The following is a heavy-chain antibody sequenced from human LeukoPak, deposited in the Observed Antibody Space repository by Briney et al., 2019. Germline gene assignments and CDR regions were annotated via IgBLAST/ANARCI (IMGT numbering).Heavy chain of an antibody. Sequence: ASVKVSCKASGFTFTSSAMQWVRQARGQRLEWIGWIVVGSDNTNYAQKFQERVTITRDMSTSTAYMELSRLRSEDTAVYYCVADSYYDGSGPPRWFDPWGQGTLVTVSS. CDR2: IVVGSDNT. J-gene: IGHJ5*02. CDR3: VADSYYDGSGPPRWFDP. D-gene: IGHD3-22*01. V-gene: IGHV1-58*02. CDR1: GFTFTSSA.